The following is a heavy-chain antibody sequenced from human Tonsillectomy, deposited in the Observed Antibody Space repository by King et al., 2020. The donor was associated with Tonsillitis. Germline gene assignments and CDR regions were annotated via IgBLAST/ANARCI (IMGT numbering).Heavy chain of an antibody. J-gene: IGHJ4*02. Sequence: VQLVESGGGLVKPGGSLRLSCAASGFTFSDNYMTWIRQAPGKGLEWISYISSDSTYTNYADSVKGRFTISRDNAKNSLYLQMNSLRAEDTAMYYCARDQVDSSYADYWGQGTLVTVSS. CDR3: ARDQVDSSYADY. CDR2: ISSDSTYT. V-gene: IGHV3-11*06. CDR1: GFTFSDNY. D-gene: IGHD3-22*01.